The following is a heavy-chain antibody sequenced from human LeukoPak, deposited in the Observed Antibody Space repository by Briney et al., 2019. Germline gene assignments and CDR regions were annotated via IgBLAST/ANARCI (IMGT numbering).Heavy chain of an antibody. V-gene: IGHV1-18*01. J-gene: IGHJ5*02. CDR3: ARVGATIPYNWFDP. D-gene: IGHD1-26*01. Sequence: VASVKVSCKASGYTFINYGINWMRQAPGQGLEWLGWISAHHGYTKYAQKVQGRVTMTTDTSTSTAYMELRSLRSDDTAVYYCARVGATIPYNWFDPWGQGSLATVSS. CDR2: ISAHHGYT. CDR1: GYTFINYG.